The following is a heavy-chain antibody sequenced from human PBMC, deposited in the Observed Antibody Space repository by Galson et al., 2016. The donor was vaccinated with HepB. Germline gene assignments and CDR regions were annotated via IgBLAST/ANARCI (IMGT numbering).Heavy chain of an antibody. J-gene: IGHJ6*02. V-gene: IGHV3-30*18. CDR3: AKDRSYGYFGSGGMDV. CDR1: GFTFSSYG. D-gene: IGHD3-10*01. CDR2: ISYDGSNK. Sequence: SLRLSCAASGFTFSSYGMHWVRQAPGKGLEWVAVISYDGSNKYYADSAKGRFTISRDNSKNTLYLQMNSLRAEDTAVYYCAKDRSYGYFGSGGMDVWGQGTTVTVSS.